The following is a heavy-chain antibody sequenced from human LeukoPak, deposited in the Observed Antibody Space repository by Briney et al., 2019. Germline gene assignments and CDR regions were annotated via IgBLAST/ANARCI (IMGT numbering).Heavy chain of an antibody. D-gene: IGHD6-13*01. J-gene: IGHJ4*02. CDR1: GLTFSSNR. Sequence: GGSLRLSFPASGLTFSSNRLNGVGKPPGKGREGVSSISSSSSYIYYADSVKGRFTISRDNAKNSLYLQMNSPRAEDTAVYYCARTFIAAAALSYWGQGTLVTVSS. V-gene: IGHV3-21*01. CDR3: ARTFIAAAALSY. CDR2: ISSSSSYI.